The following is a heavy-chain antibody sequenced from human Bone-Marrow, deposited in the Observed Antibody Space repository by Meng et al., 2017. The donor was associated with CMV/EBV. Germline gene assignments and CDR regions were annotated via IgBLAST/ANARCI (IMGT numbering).Heavy chain of an antibody. J-gene: IGHJ6*02. Sequence: ASVKVSCKASGYTFSSYYMDWVRQAPGQGLEWMGRINPTGGSATYAQKFQGRVTMTRDTSTSTLYMDLSSLRSEDTAVYYCARQAHPGGMDVWGQGTTVTVSS. V-gene: IGHV1-46*01. CDR3: ARQAHPGGMDV. CDR1: GYTFSSYY. CDR2: INPTGGSA.